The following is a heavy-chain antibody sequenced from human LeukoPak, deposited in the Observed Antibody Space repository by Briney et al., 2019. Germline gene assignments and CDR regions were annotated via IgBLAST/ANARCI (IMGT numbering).Heavy chain of an antibody. CDR2: IIPILGIA. V-gene: IGHV1-69*02. CDR3: ASAQYYYGSGTLPFQH. J-gene: IGHJ1*01. Sequence: GASVKVSCKASGYTFTGYYMHWVRQAPGQGLEWMGRIIPILGIANYAQKFQGRVTITADKSTSTAYVELSSLRSEDTAVYYCASAQYYYGSGTLPFQHWGQGTLVTVSS. D-gene: IGHD3-10*01. CDR1: GYTFTGYY.